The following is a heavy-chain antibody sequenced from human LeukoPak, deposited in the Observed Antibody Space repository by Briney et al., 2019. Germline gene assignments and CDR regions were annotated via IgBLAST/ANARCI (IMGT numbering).Heavy chain of an antibody. Sequence: SGTLSLTCTVSGGSISTYYWSWIRQPPGKGLEWIGYIYYSGSTNYNPSLKSRVTISVDTSRNQLYLRLTSVTAADTAVYYCARDPVGSNWFDPWGQGTLVTVSS. V-gene: IGHV4-59*01. D-gene: IGHD3-10*01. CDR1: GGSISTYY. J-gene: IGHJ5*02. CDR3: ARDPVGSNWFDP. CDR2: IYYSGST.